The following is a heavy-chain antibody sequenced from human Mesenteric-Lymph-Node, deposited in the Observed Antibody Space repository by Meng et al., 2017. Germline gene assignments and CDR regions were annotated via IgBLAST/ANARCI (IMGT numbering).Heavy chain of an antibody. CDR2: IRAKAFGGTT. J-gene: IGHJ4*02. D-gene: IGHD3-10*01. Sequence: GESLKISCTTSGFIFGDYAMAWFRRAPGKGLEWVGFIRAKAFGGTTEYAASAKGRFFISRDDSKRTTYLEMNSLTTDDAAVYYCARERGTIARVREDVDYWGQGTMVTVSS. CDR1: GFIFGDYA. V-gene: IGHV3-49*03. CDR3: ARERGTIARVREDVDY.